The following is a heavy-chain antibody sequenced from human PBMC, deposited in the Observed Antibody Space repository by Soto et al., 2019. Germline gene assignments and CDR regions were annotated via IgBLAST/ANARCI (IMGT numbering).Heavy chain of an antibody. CDR1: DFSFSTYN. J-gene: IGHJ4*02. Sequence: EEQLVESGGGLVPPGGSLRLTCAASDFSFSTYNMNWVRQAPGKGLEWLSYISSSSRTVYYADSVRGRFTISRDNAKNSSYLQMNSLRAEDTAVYYCARGLLGGYDRGLFDYWGQGTLVSVSS. V-gene: IGHV3-48*01. CDR2: ISSSSRTV. CDR3: ARGLLGGYDRGLFDY. D-gene: IGHD5-12*01.